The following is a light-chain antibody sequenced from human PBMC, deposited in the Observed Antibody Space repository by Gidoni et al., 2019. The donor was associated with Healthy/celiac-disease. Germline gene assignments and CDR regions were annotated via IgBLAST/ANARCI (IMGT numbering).Light chain of an antibody. CDR1: KLGDKY. CDR2: QDR. V-gene: IGLV3-1*01. J-gene: IGLJ1*01. Sequence: SYELIQPPSVSVSPGQTASITCSGDKLGDKYACLYRQKPGQSHVLVIYQDRKRPSGIPERFSGSNSGNTATLTISGTQAMDEADYYCQAWDSSTYVFGTGTKVTVL. CDR3: QAWDSSTYV.